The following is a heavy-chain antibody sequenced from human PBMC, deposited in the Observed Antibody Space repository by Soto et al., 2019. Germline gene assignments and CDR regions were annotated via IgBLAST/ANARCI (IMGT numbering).Heavy chain of an antibody. Sequence: GGSLRLSCAASGFTFSNAWMNWVRQAPGKGLEWVGRIKSKTDGGTTDYAAPVKGRFTISRDDSKNTLYLQMNSLKTEDTAVYYCTTDIGLLWFGELSDYWGQGTLVTVSS. V-gene: IGHV3-15*07. CDR2: IKSKTDGGTT. CDR3: TTDIGLLWFGELSDY. D-gene: IGHD3-10*01. CDR1: GFTFSNAW. J-gene: IGHJ4*02.